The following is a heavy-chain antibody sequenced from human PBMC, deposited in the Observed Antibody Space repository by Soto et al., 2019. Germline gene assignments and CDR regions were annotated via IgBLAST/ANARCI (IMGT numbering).Heavy chain of an antibody. CDR3: ARDLGAAAGTFDY. Sequence: PSVTLSLTCDVSGGSISSTYGWSWVRQPPGKGLEWIGEIYRSGSTNYNPSLKSRVTISVDRSQNQFSLKLSSVTAADTAVYYCARDLGAAAGTFDYWGQGTLVTVSS. J-gene: IGHJ4*02. V-gene: IGHV4-4*02. CDR1: GGSISSTYG. D-gene: IGHD6-13*01. CDR2: IYRSGST.